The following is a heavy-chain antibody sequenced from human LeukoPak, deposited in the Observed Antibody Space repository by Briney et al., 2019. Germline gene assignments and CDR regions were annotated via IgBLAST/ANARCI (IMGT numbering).Heavy chain of an antibody. CDR1: GYSISSGYY. CDR2: TYHSGST. Sequence: SETLSLTCAVSGYSISSGYYWGWIRQPPGKGLEWIGSTYHSGSTYYNPSLKSRVTISVDTSKNQFSLKLSSVTAADTAVYYCARSFSHSSGWYWFDPWGQGTLVTVSS. V-gene: IGHV4-38-2*01. D-gene: IGHD6-19*01. CDR3: ARSFSHSSGWYWFDP. J-gene: IGHJ5*02.